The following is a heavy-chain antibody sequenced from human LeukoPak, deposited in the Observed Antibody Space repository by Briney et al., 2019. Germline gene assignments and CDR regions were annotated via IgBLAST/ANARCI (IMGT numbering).Heavy chain of an antibody. CDR2: IIPILGIA. CDR3: ARVDSGYNY. J-gene: IGHJ4*02. CDR1: GGTFSSYA. D-gene: IGHD5-12*01. Sequence: SVKVSCRASGGTFSSYAISWVRQAPGQGLEWMGRIIPILGIANYAQKFQGRVTITADKSTSTAYMELSSLRSEDTAVYYCARVDSGYNYWGQGTLVTVSS. V-gene: IGHV1-69*04.